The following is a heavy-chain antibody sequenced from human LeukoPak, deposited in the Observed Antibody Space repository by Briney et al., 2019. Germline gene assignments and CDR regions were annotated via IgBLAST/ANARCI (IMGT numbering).Heavy chain of an antibody. J-gene: IGHJ3*02. CDR3: ARLQSPYCSSTSCYAGGAFDI. Sequence: SETLSLTCTVSGGSISSSSYYWGWIRQPPGKGLEWIGSIYYSGSTYYNPSLKSRVTISVDTSKNQFSLKLSSVTAADTAVYYCARLQSPYCSSTSCYAGGAFDIWGQGTMATVSS. D-gene: IGHD2-2*01. CDR1: GGSISSSSYY. CDR2: IYYSGST. V-gene: IGHV4-39*01.